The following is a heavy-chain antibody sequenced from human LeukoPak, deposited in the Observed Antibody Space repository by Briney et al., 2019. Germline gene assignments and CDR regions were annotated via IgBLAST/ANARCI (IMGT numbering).Heavy chain of an antibody. D-gene: IGHD4-17*01. CDR1: GFTFRDYA. V-gene: IGHV3-23*01. CDR3: AKDTYGDYSLFDY. J-gene: IGHJ4*02. Sequence: AGGSLRLSCAASGFTFRDYAMSWVRQAPGKGLEWVSAISGSGGSTYYADSVKGRFTISRDNSKNTLFLQMNSLRAEDTAVYYCAKDTYGDYSLFDYWGQGTLVTVSS. CDR2: ISGSGGST.